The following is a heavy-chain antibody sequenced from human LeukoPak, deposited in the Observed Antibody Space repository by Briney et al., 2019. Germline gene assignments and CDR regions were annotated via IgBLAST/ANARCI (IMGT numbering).Heavy chain of an antibody. Sequence: GGSLRLSCAASGFTVSSNYMSWVRQAPGKGLEWVSVIYSGGSTYYADSVKGRFTISRDNSKNTLYLQMNSLRAEDTAVYYCARDYRWDSSGYSGLDWYFDLWGRGTLVTVSS. V-gene: IGHV3-53*01. J-gene: IGHJ2*01. D-gene: IGHD3-22*01. CDR2: IYSGGST. CDR1: GFTVSSNY. CDR3: ARDYRWDSSGYSGLDWYFDL.